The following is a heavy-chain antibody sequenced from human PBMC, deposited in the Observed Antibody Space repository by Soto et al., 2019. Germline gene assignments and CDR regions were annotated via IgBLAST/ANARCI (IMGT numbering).Heavy chain of an antibody. CDR2: INPNSGGT. V-gene: IGHV1-2*04. J-gene: IGHJ6*04. CDR1: GYTFTGYY. Sequence: ASVKVSCKASGYTFTGYYMHWVRQAPGQGLEWMGWINPNSGGTNYAQKFQGWVTMTTDTSTSTAYMELRRLRSDDTAVYYCARRIAESTRYYFSVSAVRVKGTTAPVSS. D-gene: IGHD3-10*01. CDR3: ARRIAESTRYYFSVSAV.